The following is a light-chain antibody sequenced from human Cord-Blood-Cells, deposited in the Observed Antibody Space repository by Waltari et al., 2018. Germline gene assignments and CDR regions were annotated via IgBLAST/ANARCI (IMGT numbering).Light chain of an antibody. J-gene: IGKJ2*01. CDR3: QQYNSYNT. CDR2: KAS. CDR1: QSISSW. V-gene: IGKV1-5*03. Sequence: DIQMTQSPSTLSASVGDRVTITCRASQSISSWLAWYQQKPGKAPKLLIYKASSLESGVPSRFSGSGSETEFTLTIISLQPDEFATYYCQQYNSYNTFGQGTKLEIK.